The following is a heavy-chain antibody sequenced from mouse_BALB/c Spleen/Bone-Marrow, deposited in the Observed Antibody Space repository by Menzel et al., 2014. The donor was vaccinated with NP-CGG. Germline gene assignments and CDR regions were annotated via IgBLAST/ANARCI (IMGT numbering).Heavy chain of an antibody. J-gene: IGHJ4*01. CDR3: ARSYYGNYYAMDY. CDR2: ISTYSGNT. Sequence: VQLVESGPELVRPGVSVKISCKGSGYTFTDYAMHWVKQSHAKSLEWIGVISTYSGNTIYNQKFKGKATMTVDKSSSTAYMELARLTSEDSAIYYCARSYYGNYYAMDYWGQGTSVTVSS. D-gene: IGHD2-10*01. V-gene: IGHV1-67*01. CDR1: GYTFTDYA.